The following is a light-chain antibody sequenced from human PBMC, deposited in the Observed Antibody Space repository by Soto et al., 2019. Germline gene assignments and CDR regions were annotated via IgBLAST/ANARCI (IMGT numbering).Light chain of an antibody. V-gene: IGKV3-20*01. CDR2: AAS. J-gene: IGKJ1*01. CDR3: QQYGSPPT. Sequence: EDVSTQIRRAVTLTTGERATLSCRASQSVQFNYVAWYQQKPGQAPRLLIYAASSRATGIPDRFSGGGSGTDFTLTIIRLEHEAFAVYYCQQYGSPPTFGQGTKVDIK. CDR1: QSVQFNY.